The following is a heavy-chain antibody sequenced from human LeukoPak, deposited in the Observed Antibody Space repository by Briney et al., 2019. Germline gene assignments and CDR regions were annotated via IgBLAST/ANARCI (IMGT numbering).Heavy chain of an antibody. CDR3: ARESPYDYVWGSYRPYNWFDP. CDR1: GGTFISYA. D-gene: IGHD3-16*02. V-gene: IGHV1-69*05. CDR2: IIPIFGTA. J-gene: IGHJ5*02. Sequence: SVKVSCKASGGTFISYAISWVRQAPGQGLEWMGGIIPIFGTANYAQKFQGRVTITTDESTSTAYMELSSLRSEDTAVYYCARESPYDYVWGSYRPYNWFDPWGQGTLVTVSS.